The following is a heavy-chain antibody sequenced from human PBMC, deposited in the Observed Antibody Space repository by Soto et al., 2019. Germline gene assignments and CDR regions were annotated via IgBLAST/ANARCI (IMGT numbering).Heavy chain of an antibody. CDR1: GSTCSSHD. V-gene: IGHV3-23*01. CDR2: VLVANST. CDR3: AKATATGGGAFDI. Sequence: GGSLRLSCAVSGSTCSSHDMSWIRQAPGKGLEWVSTVLVANSTHYPDSVKGRFTISRDNAKNTLFLQINSLTAGDTAVYYCAKATATGGGAFDICGQGTMVTVSS. D-gene: IGHD2-8*02. J-gene: IGHJ3*02.